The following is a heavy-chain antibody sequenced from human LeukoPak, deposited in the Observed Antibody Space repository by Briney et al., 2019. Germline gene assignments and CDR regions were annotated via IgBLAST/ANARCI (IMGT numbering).Heavy chain of an antibody. V-gene: IGHV3-21*01. J-gene: IGHJ5*02. CDR3: ARDQIWSGLEWTDWFDP. CDR2: ITGSSSFI. Sequence: GGSLRLSCAASGFTFSTYSMNWVRQAPGKGLEWVSSITGSSSFIYYADSVKGRFTISRDNAKNSLYLQMNSLRAEDTAVYYCARDQIWSGLEWTDWFDPWGQGTLVTVSS. CDR1: GFTFSTYS. D-gene: IGHD3-3*01.